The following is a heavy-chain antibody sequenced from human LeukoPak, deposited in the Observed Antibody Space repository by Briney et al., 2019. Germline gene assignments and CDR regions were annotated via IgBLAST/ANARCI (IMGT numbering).Heavy chain of an antibody. CDR3: ARRRYYGGGYYFDY. CDR1: GASISSYY. J-gene: IGHJ4*02. D-gene: IGHD4-23*01. CDR2: IYYSGST. V-gene: IGHV4-59*08. Sequence: SETLSLTCTVSGASISSYYWSWIRQPPGKGLAWIAYIYYSGSTNYNPSLKSRVTISVDTSKNQFSLNLSSVTAADTAVYYCARRRYYGGGYYFDYWGQGTLVTVSS.